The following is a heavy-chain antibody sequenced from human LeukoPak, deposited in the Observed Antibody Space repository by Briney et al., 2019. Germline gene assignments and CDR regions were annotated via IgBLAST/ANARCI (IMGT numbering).Heavy chain of an antibody. D-gene: IGHD6-19*01. V-gene: IGHV3-23*01. Sequence: PGGSLRLSCAASGFTFSSYAMSWVRQAPGKGLEWVSAISGSGGSTYYADSVKGRFTISRDNSKNTLYLQMNSLRPEDTAVYYCAKDQFSSGFEYFQHWGQGTLVTVSS. CDR3: AKDQFSSGFEYFQH. J-gene: IGHJ1*01. CDR2: ISGSGGST. CDR1: GFTFSSYA.